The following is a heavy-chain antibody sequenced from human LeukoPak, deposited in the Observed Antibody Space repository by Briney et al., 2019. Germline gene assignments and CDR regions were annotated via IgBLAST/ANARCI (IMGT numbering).Heavy chain of an antibody. J-gene: IGHJ6*02. D-gene: IGHD1-1*01. Sequence: GGSLRLSCVASGFTFSSYAMSWVRQAPGKGLEWVSVIYSGGRTYYADSVKGRFTISRDNSKNTLYLQMNSLRAEDTAVYYCARGTTGMDVWGQGTTVTVSS. V-gene: IGHV3-66*01. CDR1: GFTFSSYA. CDR2: IYSGGRT. CDR3: ARGTTGMDV.